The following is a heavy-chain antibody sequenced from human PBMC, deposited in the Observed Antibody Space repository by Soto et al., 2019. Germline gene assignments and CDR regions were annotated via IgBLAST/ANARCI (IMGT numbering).Heavy chain of an antibody. V-gene: IGHV4-61*01. D-gene: IGHD3-10*01. CDR1: GGSVSSGSYY. CDR2: IHYSGST. CDR3: ARCPRGNYYGSGSYEKTGPDY. J-gene: IGHJ4*02. Sequence: SETLSLTCTVSGGSVSSGSYYWSWIRQPPGKGLEWIGYIHYSGSTNYNPSLKSRVTISVDTSKNQFSLKLSSVTAADTAVYYCARCPRGNYYGSGSYEKTGPDYWGQGTLVTVSS.